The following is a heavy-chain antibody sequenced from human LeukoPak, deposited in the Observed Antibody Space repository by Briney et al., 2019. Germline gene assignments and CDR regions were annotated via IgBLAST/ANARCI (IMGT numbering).Heavy chain of an antibody. Sequence: GASVKVSCKASGGTFSSYAISWVRQAPGQGLEWMGRIIPILGIANYAQKFQGRVTITADKSTSTAYMELSSLRSEDTAVYYCARPAGSGRPFDYWGQGTLVTVSS. D-gene: IGHD3-3*01. CDR3: ARPAGSGRPFDY. V-gene: IGHV1-69*04. CDR2: IIPILGIA. CDR1: GGTFSSYA. J-gene: IGHJ4*02.